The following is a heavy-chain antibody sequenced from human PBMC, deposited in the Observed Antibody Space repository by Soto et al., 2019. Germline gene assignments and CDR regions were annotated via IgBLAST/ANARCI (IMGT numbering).Heavy chain of an antibody. J-gene: IGHJ4*02. CDR2: ISSSSSYI. Sequence: LSLTCAASGFTFSSYSMNWVRQAPGKGLEWVSSISSSSSYIYYADSVKGRFTISRDNAKNSLYLQMNSLRAEDTAVYYCARAGSSSWSVYFGYYFDYWGQGTLVTVSS. V-gene: IGHV3-21*01. CDR1: GFTFSSYS. D-gene: IGHD6-13*01. CDR3: ARAGSSSWSVYFGYYFDY.